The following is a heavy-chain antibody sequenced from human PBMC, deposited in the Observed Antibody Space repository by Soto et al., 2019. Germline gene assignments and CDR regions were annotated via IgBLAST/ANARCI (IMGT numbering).Heavy chain of an antibody. D-gene: IGHD1-1*01. J-gene: IGHJ5*02. V-gene: IGHV4-59*01. CDR2: IHYTGST. CDR1: GGSMSRYY. Sequence: TLSLTCTVSGGSMSRYYWTWIRQPPGKGLEWIGNIHYTGSTNYNPSLKRRVTILLGTSTSQFSLKVSSVTAADTAVYYCARDLTISSTDGPLDPWGHGTLVTVSS. CDR3: ARDLTISSTDGPLDP.